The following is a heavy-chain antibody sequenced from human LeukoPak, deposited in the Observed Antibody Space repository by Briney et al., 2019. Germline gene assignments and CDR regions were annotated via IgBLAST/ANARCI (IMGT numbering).Heavy chain of an antibody. CDR3: AASIGTAAGTLDY. CDR2: IYPGDSDT. Sequence: GESLTISCMASGYSFTTYWIGWVRQMPGKGLEWMGIIYPGDSDTRYSPSFQGQVTISADKSISTAYLQWSSLKASDTAKYYCAASIGTAAGTLDYWGQGTLVTVSS. V-gene: IGHV5-51*01. J-gene: IGHJ4*02. D-gene: IGHD6-13*01. CDR1: GYSFTTYW.